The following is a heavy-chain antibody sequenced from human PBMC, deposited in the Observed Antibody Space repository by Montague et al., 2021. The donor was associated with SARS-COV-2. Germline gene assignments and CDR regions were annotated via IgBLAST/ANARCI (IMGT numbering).Heavy chain of an antibody. D-gene: IGHD3-16*01. CDR1: GGSITSDNW. Sequence: SETLSLTCAVSGGSITSDNWWTWVRQSPGKGLEWIGEIYHSGTTNYNPSLQSRLTISIDKSRNHLSLNLTSVTVADTAIYYCALPLGGARFDPWGQGILVTVSS. CDR3: ALPLGGARFDP. CDR2: IYHSGTT. J-gene: IGHJ5*02. V-gene: IGHV4-4*02.